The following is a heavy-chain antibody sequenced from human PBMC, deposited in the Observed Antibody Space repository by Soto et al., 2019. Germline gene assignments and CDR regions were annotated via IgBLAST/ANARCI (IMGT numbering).Heavy chain of an antibody. Sequence: QITLKESGHTLVKPTQTLTLTCTFSGFSLTTRGVGVGWIRQPPGKALERLALIYWDDDEGYSPSLKSRLTIAKDTSKSQVILTMTNMHPVDTAINYCEHRPRGYRYHFDYWGQGTLVTVSS. CDR1: GFSLTTRGVG. D-gene: IGHD5-18*01. J-gene: IGHJ4*02. CDR2: IYWDDDE. CDR3: EHRPRGYRYHFDY. V-gene: IGHV2-5*02.